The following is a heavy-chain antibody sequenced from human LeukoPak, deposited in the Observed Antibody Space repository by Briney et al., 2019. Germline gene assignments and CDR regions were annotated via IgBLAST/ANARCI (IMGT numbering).Heavy chain of an antibody. CDR3: ANNRIAARGWNWFDP. J-gene: IGHJ5*02. CDR2: IIPIFGTA. Sequence: SVKVSCKASGGTFSSYAISWVRQAPGQGLEWMGGIIPIFGTASYAQKFQGRVTITTDESTSTAYMELSSLRSEDTAVYYCANNRIAARGWNWFDPWGQGTLVTVSS. D-gene: IGHD6-13*01. V-gene: IGHV1-69*05. CDR1: GGTFSSYA.